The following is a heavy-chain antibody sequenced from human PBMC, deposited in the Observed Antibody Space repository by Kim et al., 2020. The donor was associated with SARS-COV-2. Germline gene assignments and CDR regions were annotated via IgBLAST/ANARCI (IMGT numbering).Heavy chain of an antibody. V-gene: IGHV3-23*01. J-gene: IGHJ4*02. Sequence: DSVKGRFTISRDNSKNTLNLQMNSLRAEDTAVYYCAKDPFYDFWSGYYYDYWGQGTLVTVSS. CDR3: AKDPFYDFWSGYYYDY. D-gene: IGHD3-3*01.